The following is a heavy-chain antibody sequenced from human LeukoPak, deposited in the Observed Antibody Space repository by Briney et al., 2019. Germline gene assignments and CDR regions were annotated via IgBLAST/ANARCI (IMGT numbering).Heavy chain of an antibody. CDR3: AAYDSSGYY. Sequence: SETLSLTCTVSGGSISSYYWSWIRQPPGKGMEWIGYIYYSGSTNYNPSLKSRVTISVDTSKNQFSLKLSSVTAADTAVYYCAAYDSSGYYWGQGTLVTVSS. J-gene: IGHJ4*02. V-gene: IGHV4-59*01. D-gene: IGHD3-22*01. CDR1: GGSISSYY. CDR2: IYYSGST.